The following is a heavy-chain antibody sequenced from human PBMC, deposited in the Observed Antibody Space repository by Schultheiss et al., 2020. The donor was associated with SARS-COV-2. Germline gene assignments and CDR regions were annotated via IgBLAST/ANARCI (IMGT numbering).Heavy chain of an antibody. Sequence: GGSLRLSFVTSGFAFSDAWMTWVRQAPGGGLEWVGRIQSETEGGTADYAAPVRGRFTISRDDSKNTMYLQMNGLTTDDTAIYYCATYLLCNTSRCLPTPFDYWGQGTPVTVSS. D-gene: IGHD2/OR15-2a*01. CDR3: ATYLLCNTSRCLPTPFDY. V-gene: IGHV3-15*01. J-gene: IGHJ4*02. CDR2: IQSETEGGTA. CDR1: GFAFSDAW.